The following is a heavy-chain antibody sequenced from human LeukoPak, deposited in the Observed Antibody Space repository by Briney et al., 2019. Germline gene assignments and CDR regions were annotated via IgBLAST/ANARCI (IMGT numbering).Heavy chain of an antibody. CDR3: ARSYHYYDSSGYSMGDTFEI. J-gene: IGHJ3*02. D-gene: IGHD3-22*01. CDR1: GYTFTDYY. Sequence: ASVKVSCKASGYTFTDYYMHWVRQAPGQGLEWMGWIDPNSGDTNYAQKVQGRVTMTRDTSISTAYMELSRLRSDDTAVYYCARSYHYYDSSGYSMGDTFEIWGQGTMVTVSS. CDR2: IDPNSGDT. V-gene: IGHV1-2*02.